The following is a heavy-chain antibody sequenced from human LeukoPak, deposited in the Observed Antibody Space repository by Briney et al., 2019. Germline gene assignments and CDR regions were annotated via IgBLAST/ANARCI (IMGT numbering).Heavy chain of an antibody. CDR2: IYTSGST. J-gene: IGHJ3*02. CDR3: ARVTYSSSSMSLDAFDI. Sequence: SETLSLTCTVSGGSISSYYWSWIRQPAGKGLEWIGRIYTSGSTNYNPSLKSRVTMSVDTSKNQFSLKLSSVTAADTAVYYCARVTYSSSSMSLDAFDIWGQGTMVTVSS. V-gene: IGHV4-4*07. D-gene: IGHD6-6*01. CDR1: GGSISSYY.